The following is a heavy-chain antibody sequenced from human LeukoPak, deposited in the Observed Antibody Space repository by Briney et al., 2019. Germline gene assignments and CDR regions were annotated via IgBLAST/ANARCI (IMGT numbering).Heavy chain of an antibody. Sequence: ASVKVSCKASGYTFTGYYMHWVRQAPGQGLEWMGWINPNSGGTNYAQKFQGRVTMTRDTSISTAYMELSRLRSEDTAVYYCARGLYCSSTSCYPFDYWGQGTLVTVSS. CDR3: ARGLYCSSTSCYPFDY. V-gene: IGHV1-2*02. CDR2: INPNSGGT. CDR1: GYTFTGYY. J-gene: IGHJ4*02. D-gene: IGHD2-2*01.